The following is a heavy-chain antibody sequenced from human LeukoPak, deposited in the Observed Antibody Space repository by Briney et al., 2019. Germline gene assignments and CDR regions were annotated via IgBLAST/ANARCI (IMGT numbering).Heavy chain of an antibody. CDR2: ISGSGGST. CDR1: GFTFSSYD. D-gene: IGHD6-13*01. J-gene: IGHJ4*02. Sequence: GGSLRLSCAASGFTFSSYDMSWVRQAPGKGLEWVSVISGSGGSTYYADSVKGRFTISRDNSKNTLYLQMNSLRAEDTAVYYCAKDHAATHYYFDYWGQGTLVTVSS. V-gene: IGHV3-23*01. CDR3: AKDHAATHYYFDY.